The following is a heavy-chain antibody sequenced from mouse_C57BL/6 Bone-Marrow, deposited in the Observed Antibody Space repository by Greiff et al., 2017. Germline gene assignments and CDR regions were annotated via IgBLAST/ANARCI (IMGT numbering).Heavy chain of an antibody. V-gene: IGHV1-20*01. CDR2: INPYNGDT. J-gene: IGHJ2*01. D-gene: IGHD2-2*01. Sequence: VQLQQSGPELVKPGDSVKISCKASGYSFTGYFMNWVMQSHGKSLEWIGRINPYNGDTFYNQKFKGKATLTVDKSSSTAHMELRRLTSEDSAVYYWARGIYGYDGTFDYWGQGTTLTVSS. CDR1: GYSFTGYF. CDR3: ARGIYGYDGTFDY.